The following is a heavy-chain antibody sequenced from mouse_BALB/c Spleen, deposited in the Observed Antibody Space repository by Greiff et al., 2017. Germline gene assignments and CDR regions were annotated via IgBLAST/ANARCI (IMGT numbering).Heavy chain of an antibody. Sequence: EVKLMESGGGLVQPGGSLKLSCAASGFTFSSYTMPWVRQTPEKRLEWVAYISNGGGSTYYPDTVKGRFTISKDNAMNTLYLQLSSLKSEDTAMYYCARHEVRLQAMDYWGQGTSVTVSS. J-gene: IGHJ4*01. CDR2: ISNGGGST. D-gene: IGHD1-2*01. CDR1: GFTFSSYT. CDR3: ARHEVRLQAMDY. V-gene: IGHV5-12-2*01.